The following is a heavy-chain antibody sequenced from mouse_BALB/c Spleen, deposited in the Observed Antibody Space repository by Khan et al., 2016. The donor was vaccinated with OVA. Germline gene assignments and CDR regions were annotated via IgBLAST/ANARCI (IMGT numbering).Heavy chain of an antibody. Sequence: DLVKPGASVKLSCKASGYTFTSYWINWINQRPGQGLEWLGRIGPGSSNAYYNDMFKGKATLTVDTSSHTSYTQPSRLSSEAPAVSFCARENYYGRDCYAMDYWGQGASVTVSA. CDR3: ARENYYGRDCYAMDY. V-gene: IGHV1S41*01. D-gene: IGHD1-1*01. CDR2: IGPGSSNA. CDR1: GYTFTSYW. J-gene: IGHJ4*01.